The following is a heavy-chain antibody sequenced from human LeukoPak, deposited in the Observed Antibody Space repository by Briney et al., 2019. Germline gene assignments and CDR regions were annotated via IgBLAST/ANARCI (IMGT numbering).Heavy chain of an antibody. D-gene: IGHD5-18*01. CDR2: INHSGST. CDR1: GGSFSGYY. J-gene: IGHJ6*03. Sequence: SETLSLTCAVYGGSFSGYYWSWIRQPPGKGLEWIGEINHSGSTNYNPSLKSRVTMSVDTSKNQFSLKLSSVTAADTAVYYCARNQYSYGYFRADYYYYMDVWGKGTTVTISS. CDR3: ARNQYSYGYFRADYYYYMDV. V-gene: IGHV4-34*01.